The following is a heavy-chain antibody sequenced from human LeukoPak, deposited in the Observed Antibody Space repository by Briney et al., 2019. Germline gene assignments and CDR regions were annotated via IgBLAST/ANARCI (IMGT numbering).Heavy chain of an antibody. CDR3: ATLLTYYYGSGSHDAFDI. CDR1: GHSISSGYY. Sequence: SETLSLTCAVSGHSISSGYYWGWIRQPPGKGLEWIGSIYHSGSTYYNPSLKSRVTISVDTSKNQFSLKLSSVTAADTAVYYCATLLTYYYGSGSHDAFDIWGQGTMVTVSS. CDR2: IYHSGST. J-gene: IGHJ3*02. V-gene: IGHV4-38-2*01. D-gene: IGHD3-10*01.